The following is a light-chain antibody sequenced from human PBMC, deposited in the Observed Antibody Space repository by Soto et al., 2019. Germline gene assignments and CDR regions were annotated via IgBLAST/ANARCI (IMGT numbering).Light chain of an antibody. V-gene: IGLV3-21*02. J-gene: IGLJ2*01. CDR1: NIGSKT. CDR2: GDA. CDR3: QVWDANTDHVV. Sequence: SYELTQPPSVSVAPGQTARLTCGGSNIGSKTVHWYQQKPGQAPVLVVYGDADRPSGIPERFSGSNSGNTAALTISRVEAGHEADYYCQVWDANTDHVVFGGGTKRTVL.